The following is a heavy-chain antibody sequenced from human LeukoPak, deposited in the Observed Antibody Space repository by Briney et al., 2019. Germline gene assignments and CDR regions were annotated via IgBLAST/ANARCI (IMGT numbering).Heavy chain of an antibody. D-gene: IGHD6-13*01. V-gene: IGHV4-34*01. J-gene: IGHJ5*02. CDR3: ARDRYSSSWAQLYNWFDP. CDR2: INHSGST. Sequence: PSETLSLTCAVYGGSFSGYYWSWIRQPPGKGLEWIGEINHSGSTNYNPSLKSRVTISVDTSKNQFSLKLSSVTAPDTAVYYCARDRYSSSWAQLYNWFDPWGQGTLVTVSS. CDR1: GGSFSGYY.